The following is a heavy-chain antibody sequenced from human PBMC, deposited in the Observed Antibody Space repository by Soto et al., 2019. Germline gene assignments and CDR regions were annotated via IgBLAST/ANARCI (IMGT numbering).Heavy chain of an antibody. J-gene: IGHJ4*02. CDR2: IYYSGST. CDR3: ARHMKQWLGSFDY. D-gene: IGHD6-19*01. CDR1: GGSISSSSYY. V-gene: IGHV4-39*01. Sequence: QLQLQESGPGLVKPSETLSLTCTVSGGSISSSSYYWGWIRQPPGKGLEWIGSIYYSGSTYYNPSLKSRVTISVDTSKNQFSLKLSSVTAADTAVYYCARHMKQWLGSFDYWGQGTLVTVSS.